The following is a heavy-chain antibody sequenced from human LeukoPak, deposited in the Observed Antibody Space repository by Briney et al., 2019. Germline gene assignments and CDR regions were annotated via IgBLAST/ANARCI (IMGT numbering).Heavy chain of an antibody. D-gene: IGHD3-3*01. V-gene: IGHV4-61*02. Sequence: TLSLTCTVSGGSISSSSYYWSWIRQPAGKGLEWIGRIYTSGSTNYNPSLKSRVTISVDTSKNQFSLKLSSVTAADTAVYYCARGDYDFWPRNFDYWGQGTLVTVSS. CDR2: IYTSGST. CDR1: GGSISSSSYY. CDR3: ARGDYDFWPRNFDY. J-gene: IGHJ4*02.